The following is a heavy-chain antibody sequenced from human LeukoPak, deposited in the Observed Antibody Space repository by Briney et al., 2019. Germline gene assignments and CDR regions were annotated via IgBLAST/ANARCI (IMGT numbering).Heavy chain of an antibody. D-gene: IGHD5-24*01. J-gene: IGHJ4*02. CDR3: ARLLWDGNNQRQFDY. CDR1: GFTFSSYW. CDR2: IKKDGSEK. V-gene: IGHV3-7*01. Sequence: QAGGSLRLSRAASGFTFSSYWMSWVRQAPGKGLEWVANIKKDGSEKYYVDSVKGRFTISRDNANNSLSLQMNSLRAEDTAVYYCARLLWDGNNQRQFDYWGQGSLVTVSS.